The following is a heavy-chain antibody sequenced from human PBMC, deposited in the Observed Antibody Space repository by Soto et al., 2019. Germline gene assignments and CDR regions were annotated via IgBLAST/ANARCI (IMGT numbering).Heavy chain of an antibody. V-gene: IGHV1-69*04. CDR1: GGTFSSYT. CDR2: FIPILGIA. J-gene: IGHJ5*02. D-gene: IGHD6-19*01. CDR3: ARDVGAQRSSGWYSWFDP. Sequence: GASVKVSCKASGGTFSSYTISWVRQAPGQGLDWMGRFIPILGIANYAQKFQGRVTITADKSTSTAYMELSSLRSEDTALYYCARDVGAQRSSGWYSWFDPWGQGTLVTVSS.